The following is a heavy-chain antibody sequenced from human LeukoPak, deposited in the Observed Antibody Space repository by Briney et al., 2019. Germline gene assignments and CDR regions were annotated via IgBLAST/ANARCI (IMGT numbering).Heavy chain of an antibody. CDR2: INSDGSGT. CDR1: GFTFSTYA. J-gene: IGHJ6*02. Sequence: PGGSLRLSCAASGFTFSTYAMNWVRQAPGKGLVWVSRINSDGSGTRYAGSVKGRFTISRDNAKNTLYLQMNSLRAEDTAVYYCTRDSYCSGGSCYQYYGMDVWGQGTTVTVSS. D-gene: IGHD2-15*01. CDR3: TRDSYCSGGSCYQYYGMDV. V-gene: IGHV3-74*01.